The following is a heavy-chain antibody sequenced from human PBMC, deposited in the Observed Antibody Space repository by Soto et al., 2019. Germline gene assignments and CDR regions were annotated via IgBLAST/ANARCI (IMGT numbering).Heavy chain of an antibody. CDR3: ARHPSDFWFDP. J-gene: IGHJ5*02. CDR1: GCSISSSSYF. D-gene: IGHD2-21*02. Sequence: PSETLSLICSVSGCSISSSSYFWGWIRQPPGKGLEWIGSIYYSGSTYYNPSLKSRVTVSVDTSKNQFSLKLSSVTAADTAVYYCARHPSDFWFDPWGQGTLVTVSS. CDR2: IYYSGST. V-gene: IGHV4-39*01.